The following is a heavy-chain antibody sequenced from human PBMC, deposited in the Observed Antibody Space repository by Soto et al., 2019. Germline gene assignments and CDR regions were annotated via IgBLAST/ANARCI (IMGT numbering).Heavy chain of an antibody. CDR1: VFTFSSYS. D-gene: IGHD2-2*01. Sequence: GGSLRPSCAASVFTFSSYSMNWVRQAPGKGREWVSYISSSRSTIYYADSVKGRFTISRDNAKNSLYLQMNSLRAEDTAVYYCARDCPGSSTTCYGNAWFDSWGQGTLVTVSS. V-gene: IGHV3-48*01. J-gene: IGHJ5*01. CDR3: ARDCPGSSTTCYGNAWFDS. CDR2: ISSSRSTI.